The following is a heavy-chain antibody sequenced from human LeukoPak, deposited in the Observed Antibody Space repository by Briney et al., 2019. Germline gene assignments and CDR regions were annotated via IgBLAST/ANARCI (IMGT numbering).Heavy chain of an antibody. CDR1: GFTFSSYG. CDR2: IWYDGSNK. Sequence: GRSLRLSCAASGFTFSSYGMHWVRQAPGKGLEWVAVIWYDGSNKYYADSVKGRFTISRDNSKNTLYLQMNSLRAEDTAVYYCAREGYSSGSYYNVGWRDWFDPWGQGTLVTVSS. CDR3: AREGYSSGSYYNVGWRDWFDP. V-gene: IGHV3-33*01. D-gene: IGHD3-10*01. J-gene: IGHJ5*02.